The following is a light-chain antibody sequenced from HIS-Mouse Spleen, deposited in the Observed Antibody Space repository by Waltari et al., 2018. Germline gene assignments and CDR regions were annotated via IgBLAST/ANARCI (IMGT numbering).Light chain of an antibody. J-gene: IGLJ1*01. CDR2: AGS. CDR1: SSDVGSYNL. V-gene: IGLV2-23*01. CDR3: CSYAGSSTYV. Sequence: QSALTQPASVSGSPGQSITISCTGTSSDVGSYNLVPWYQQHPGKAPKLIIYAGSKRPSGVSNRFSGYKSGNTASLTISGLQAEDEADYYCCSYAGSSTYVFGTGTKVTVL.